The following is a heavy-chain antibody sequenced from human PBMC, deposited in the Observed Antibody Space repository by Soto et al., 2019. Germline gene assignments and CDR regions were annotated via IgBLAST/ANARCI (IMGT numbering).Heavy chain of an antibody. CDR1: GYTFTGYY. CDR2: INPNSGGT. Sequence: ASVKVSCKASGYTFTGYYMHWVRQAPGQGLEWMGWINPNSGGTNYAQKFQGRVTMTRDTSISTAYMELSRLRSDDTAVYYCARDICSGGSCRLSNWFDPWGQGTLVTVYS. CDR3: ARDICSGGSCRLSNWFDP. J-gene: IGHJ5*02. V-gene: IGHV1-2*02. D-gene: IGHD2-15*01.